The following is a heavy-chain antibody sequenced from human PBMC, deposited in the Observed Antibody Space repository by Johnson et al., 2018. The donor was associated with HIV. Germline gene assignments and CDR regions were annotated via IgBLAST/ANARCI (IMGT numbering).Heavy chain of an antibody. CDR3: ARDPFTPAGSDAFDI. D-gene: IGHD2-15*01. CDR2: IYSGGST. V-gene: IGHV3-66*01. CDR1: GFTVSSNY. Sequence: VQLVESGGGVVQPGRSLRLSCAASGFTVSSNYMSWVRQAPGKGLEWVSVIYSGGSTYYADSVTGRFTISRDNAKNSLYLQMNSLRAEDTAVYYCARDPFTPAGSDAFDIWGQGTMVTVSS. J-gene: IGHJ3*02.